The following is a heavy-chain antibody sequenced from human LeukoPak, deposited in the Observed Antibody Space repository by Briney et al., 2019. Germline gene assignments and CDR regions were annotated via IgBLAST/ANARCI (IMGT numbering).Heavy chain of an antibody. V-gene: IGHV1-46*01. CDR2: INPSGGST. Sequence: ASVKVSCKASGYILTSYFMHWVRQPPGQGLEWMGLINPSGGSTRYAQKFQGRVTMTRDMSTSPVYMELSSLRSEDTAVYYCARALPHRRLMDTTMEQHWFDPWGQGTLVTVSS. CDR3: ARALPHRRLMDTTMEQHWFDP. J-gene: IGHJ5*02. D-gene: IGHD5-18*01. CDR1: GYILTSYF.